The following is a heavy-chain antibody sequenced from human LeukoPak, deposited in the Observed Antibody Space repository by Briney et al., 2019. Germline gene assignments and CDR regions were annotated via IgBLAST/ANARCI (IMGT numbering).Heavy chain of an antibody. Sequence: SETLSLTCTVSGGSFSSYYWSWIRQPPGKGLEWIGYIYYSGSTNYNPSLKSRVTISVDTSKNQFSLKLSSVTAADTAVYYCARSQTYYYDSSGNRKGYYFDYWGQGTLVTVSS. V-gene: IGHV4-59*01. CDR2: IYYSGST. CDR3: ARSQTYYYDSSGNRKGYYFDY. CDR1: GGSFSSYY. D-gene: IGHD3-22*01. J-gene: IGHJ4*02.